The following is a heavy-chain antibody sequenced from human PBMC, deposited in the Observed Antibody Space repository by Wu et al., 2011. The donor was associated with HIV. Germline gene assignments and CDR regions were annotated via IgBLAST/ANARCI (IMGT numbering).Heavy chain of an antibody. V-gene: IGHV1-2*02. Sequence: QVQLVQSGAEVKKPGASVKVSCKASGYTFTDYYMHWVRQAPGQGLEWMGWINPNSGGTNYAQKFQGRVTMTRDTSISTLYMELSWLRSDDTAVYFXARDGISSNFYYYMDVWGKGTTGHPSP. CDR1: GYTFTDYY. J-gene: IGHJ6*03. D-gene: IGHD1-1*01. CDR3: ARDGISSNFYYYMDV. CDR2: INPNSGGT.